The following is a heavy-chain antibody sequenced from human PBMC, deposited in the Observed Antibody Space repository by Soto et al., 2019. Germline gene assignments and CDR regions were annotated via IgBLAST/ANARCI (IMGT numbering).Heavy chain of an antibody. J-gene: IGHJ4*02. CDR1: GYTISNYG. CDR3: VSCPQICITSRPCCLFFDY. D-gene: IGHD3-3*01. V-gene: IGHV1-3*01. CDR2: NNAGNGNT. Sequence: ASVRLSCKASGYTISNYGIHWVRQAPGQRLERKGFNNAGNGNTKYSQKFQGRVTLTRDTSASTAYMELSSLRFEDTAVYYFVSCPQICITSRPCCLFFDYCGQGTLVT.